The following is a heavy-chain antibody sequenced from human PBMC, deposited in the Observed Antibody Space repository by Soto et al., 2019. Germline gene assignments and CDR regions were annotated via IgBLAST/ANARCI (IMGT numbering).Heavy chain of an antibody. Sequence: QVQLQESGPGLVKPSQTLSLTCTVSGGSISSGDYYWSWIRQPPGKGLVWIGYIYYSGSTYYNPSLKSRVTISVDTSKNQFSLKLSSVTAADTAVYYCTRETDYGDHWRPLNWFDPWGQGTLVTVSS. D-gene: IGHD4-17*01. CDR1: GGSISSGDYY. J-gene: IGHJ5*02. V-gene: IGHV4-30-4*01. CDR3: TRETDYGDHWRPLNWFDP. CDR2: IYYSGST.